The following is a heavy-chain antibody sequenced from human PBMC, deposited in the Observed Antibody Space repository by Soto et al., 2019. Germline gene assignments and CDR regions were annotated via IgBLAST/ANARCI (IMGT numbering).Heavy chain of an antibody. CDR3: ARDIVVVPAATRRNWFDH. V-gene: IGHV1-18*04. CDR1: GYTFTSYG. CDR2: ISAYNGNT. D-gene: IGHD2-2*01. Sequence: ASVKVSCKASGYTFTSYGISGVRQAPGEGLEWMGWISAYNGNTNYEQKLQGRVSMTTDTSTSTAYMELRSLRSDDTAVYYCARDIVVVPAATRRNWFDHWGQGTLVTVSS. J-gene: IGHJ5*02.